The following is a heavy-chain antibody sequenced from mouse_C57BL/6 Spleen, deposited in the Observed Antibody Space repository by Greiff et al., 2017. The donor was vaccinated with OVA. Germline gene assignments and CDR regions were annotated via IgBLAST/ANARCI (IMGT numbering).Heavy chain of an antibody. D-gene: IGHD3-1*01. CDR3: TTGYGFAY. J-gene: IGHJ3*01. CDR2: IDPENGDT. Sequence: EVQLQQSGAELVRPGASVKLSCTASGFNIKDDYMHWVKQRPEQGLEWIGWIDPENGDTEYASKFQGKATITADTSSNTAYLQLSSLTSEDTAVYYCTTGYGFAYWGQGTLVTVSA. V-gene: IGHV14-4*01. CDR1: GFNIKDDY.